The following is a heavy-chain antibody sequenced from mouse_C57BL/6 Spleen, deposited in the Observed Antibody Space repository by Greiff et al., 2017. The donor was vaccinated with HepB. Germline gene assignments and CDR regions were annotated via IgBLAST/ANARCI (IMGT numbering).Heavy chain of an antibody. V-gene: IGHV5-15*04. CDR1: GFTFSDYG. J-gene: IGHJ3*01. CDR2: ISNLAYSI. D-gene: IGHD2-4*01. Sequence: EVQLVESGGGLVQPGGSLKLSCAASGFTFSDYGMAWVRQAPRKGPEWVAFISNLAYSIYYADTVTGRFTISRENAKKTLYLEMSRLRSEDTAMYYCARRGIYYDYDEGAFAYWGQGTLVTVSA. CDR3: ARRGIYYDYDEGAFAY.